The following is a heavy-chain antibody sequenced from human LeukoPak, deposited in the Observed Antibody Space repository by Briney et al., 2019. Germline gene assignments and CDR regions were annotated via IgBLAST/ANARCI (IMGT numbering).Heavy chain of an antibody. D-gene: IGHD3-10*01. Sequence: PSETLSLTCTVSGYSISSGYYWGWIRQPPGKGLEWIGSIYHSGSTNYNPSLKSRVTISVDTSKNQFSLKLSSVTAADTAVYYCASERYYGSGSWGTPRDYYYYYYMDVWGKGTTVTISS. V-gene: IGHV4-38-2*02. CDR3: ASERYYGSGSWGTPRDYYYYYYMDV. J-gene: IGHJ6*03. CDR2: IYHSGST. CDR1: GYSISSGYY.